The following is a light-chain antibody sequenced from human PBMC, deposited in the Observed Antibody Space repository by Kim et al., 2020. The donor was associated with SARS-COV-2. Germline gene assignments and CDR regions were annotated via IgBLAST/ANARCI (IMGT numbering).Light chain of an antibody. CDR1: SSDVGRYNY. Sequence: GQSVDISCTGTSSDVGRYNYVSWYKHHPGKAPKLIIYDVSKRPTGVPDRFSGAKSGNTASLTVSGLQAEDEADYYCSSYAGSNDLVFGGGTQLTVL. J-gene: IGLJ2*01. V-gene: IGLV2-8*01. CDR3: SSYAGSNDLV. CDR2: DVS.